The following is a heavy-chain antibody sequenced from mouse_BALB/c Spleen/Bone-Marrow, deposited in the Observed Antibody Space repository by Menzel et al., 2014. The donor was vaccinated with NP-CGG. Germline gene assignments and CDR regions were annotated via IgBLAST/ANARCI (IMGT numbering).Heavy chain of an antibody. D-gene: IGHD1-1*01. CDR1: GFDFSRYW. CDR2: INPDSSTI. CDR3: ARLGYYGSYAY. J-gene: IGHJ3*01. Sequence: EVKLMESGGGLVQPGGSLKLSCEASGFDFSRYWMSWARQAPGKGLEWIGEINPDSSTINYTPSLKDKFIISRDNAKNTLYLQMSKVRSEDTALYYCARLGYYGSYAYWGQGTLVTVSA. V-gene: IGHV4-1*02.